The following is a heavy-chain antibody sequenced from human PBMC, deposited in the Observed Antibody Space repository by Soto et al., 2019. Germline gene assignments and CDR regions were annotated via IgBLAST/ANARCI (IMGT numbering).Heavy chain of an antibody. CDR2: ISGSGGST. CDR1: GFTFSSYA. V-gene: IGHV3-23*01. D-gene: IGHD6-19*01. Sequence: GESLKISCAASGFTFSSYAMSWVRQAPGKGLEWVSAISGSGGSTYYADSVKGRFTISRDNSKNTLYLQMNSLRAEDTAVYYCGRYSSGWYYFDYWGQGTLVTVSS. J-gene: IGHJ4*02. CDR3: GRYSSGWYYFDY.